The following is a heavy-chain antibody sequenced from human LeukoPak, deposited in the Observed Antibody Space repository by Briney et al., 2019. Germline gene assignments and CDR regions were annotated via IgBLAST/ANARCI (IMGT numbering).Heavy chain of an antibody. Sequence: PGGSLRLPCAASGFTFSNAWMSWVRQAPGKGLEWVGRIKTKTDGGTTDYAAPVKGRLIISRDDSENTLFLQMNSLKTEDTAVYYCTTDGLMVRGVMHNDWGQGTLVTVSS. CDR1: GFTFSNAW. V-gene: IGHV3-15*01. J-gene: IGHJ4*02. D-gene: IGHD3-10*01. CDR2: IKTKTDGGTT. CDR3: TTDGLMVRGVMHND.